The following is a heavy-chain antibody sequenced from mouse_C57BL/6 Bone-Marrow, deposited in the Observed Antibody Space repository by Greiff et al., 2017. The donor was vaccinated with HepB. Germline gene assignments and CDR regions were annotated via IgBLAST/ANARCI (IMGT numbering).Heavy chain of an antibody. V-gene: IGHV5-4*01. CDR3: GRGRFAY. CDR1: GFTFSSYA. Sequence: EVQLQESGGGLVKPGGSLKLSCAASGFTFSSYAMSWVRQTPEKRLEWVATISDGGSYTYYPDNVKGRFTISRDNAKNNLYLQMSHLKSEDTAMYYCGRGRFAYWGQGTLVTVSA. J-gene: IGHJ3*01. CDR2: ISDGGSYT.